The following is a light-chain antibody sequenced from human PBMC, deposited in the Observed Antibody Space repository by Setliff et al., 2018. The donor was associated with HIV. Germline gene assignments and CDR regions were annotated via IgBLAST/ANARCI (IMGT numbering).Light chain of an antibody. V-gene: IGLV2-11*01. Sequence: QSVLTQPRSVSGSPGQSVTISCTGTSSDVGGYNYVSWYQQYPGKAPKLMIYDVSERPSGAPDRFSGSKSGNTASLTISGLQAEDDADYYCCSYAGSYPSYVFGTGTKVTVL. J-gene: IGLJ1*01. CDR2: DVS. CDR1: SSDVGGYNY. CDR3: CSYAGSYPSYV.